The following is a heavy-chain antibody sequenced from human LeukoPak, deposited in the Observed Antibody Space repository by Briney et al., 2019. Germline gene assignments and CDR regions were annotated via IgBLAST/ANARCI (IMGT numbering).Heavy chain of an antibody. D-gene: IGHD3-10*01. CDR1: GFSFSTYW. CDR3: ASYTRALKY. Sequence: TGGSLRLSCAASGFSFSTYWMTWVRQAPGKGLEWVASLNQDGSGKYYVDSVKGRFTVSRDNAKSSLYLQMNSLRAEDTAVYYCASYTRALKYWGQGTLVTVSS. J-gene: IGHJ4*02. V-gene: IGHV3-7*05. CDR2: LNQDGSGK.